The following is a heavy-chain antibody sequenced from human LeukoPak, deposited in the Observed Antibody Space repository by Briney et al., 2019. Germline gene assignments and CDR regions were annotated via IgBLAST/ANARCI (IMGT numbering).Heavy chain of an antibody. V-gene: IGHV5-51*01. CDR3: ARLMIDYGDQGYFDY. CDR2: IYPGDSGT. Sequence: GESLKISCKGSGYSFTSYWIGWVRQMPGKGLEWMGIIYPGDSGTRYSPSFQGQVTISADKSISTAYLQWSSLKASDTAMYYCARLMIDYGDQGYFDYWGQGTLVTVSS. CDR1: GYSFTSYW. J-gene: IGHJ4*02. D-gene: IGHD4-17*01.